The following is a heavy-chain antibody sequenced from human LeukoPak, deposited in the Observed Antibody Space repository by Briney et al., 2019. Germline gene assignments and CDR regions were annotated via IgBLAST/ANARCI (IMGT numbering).Heavy chain of an antibody. CDR2: IYYSGST. CDR1: GGSISSGDYY. V-gene: IGHV4-30-4*01. J-gene: IGHJ5*02. CDR3: ASLRRAYYYGSGSPRRGFDP. D-gene: IGHD3-10*01. Sequence: PSETLSLTCIVSGGSISSGDYYWGWIRQPPGKGLEWIGYIYYSGSTYYNPSLKSRVTISVDTSKNQFSLKLSSVTAADTAVYYCASLRRAYYYGSGSPRRGFDPWGQGTLVTVSS.